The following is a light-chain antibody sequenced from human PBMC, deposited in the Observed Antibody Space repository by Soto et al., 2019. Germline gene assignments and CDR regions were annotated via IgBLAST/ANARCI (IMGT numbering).Light chain of an antibody. CDR1: QSVSSY. V-gene: IGKV3-11*01. CDR3: QHYGSLLWT. Sequence: EIVLTQSPATLSLSPGERTTLSCRASQSVSSYLAWYQQKPGQAPRLLIYDASNRATGIPARFSGSGSGTDFTLTISRLEPEDFAVYYCQHYGSLLWTFGQGAKVAIK. J-gene: IGKJ1*01. CDR2: DAS.